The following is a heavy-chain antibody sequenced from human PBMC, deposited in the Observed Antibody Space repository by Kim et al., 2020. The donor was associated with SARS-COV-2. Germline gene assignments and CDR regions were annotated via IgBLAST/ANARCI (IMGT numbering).Heavy chain of an antibody. V-gene: IGHV4-31*03. J-gene: IGHJ3*02. Sequence: SETLSLTCTVSGGSISSGAYYWSWIRQHPGKGLEWIGQIYYSRSTYYNPSLKSRVTISVDTSKNQFSLKLSSVTAADTAVYYCATDDSTGWSRAFDIWGQWTMATVSS. CDR1: GGSISSGAYY. CDR2: IYYSRST. D-gene: IGHD6-19*01. CDR3: ATDDSTGWSRAFDI.